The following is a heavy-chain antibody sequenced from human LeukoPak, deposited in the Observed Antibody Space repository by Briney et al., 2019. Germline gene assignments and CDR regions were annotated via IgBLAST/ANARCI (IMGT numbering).Heavy chain of an antibody. V-gene: IGHV4-61*02. J-gene: IGHJ6*03. CDR1: GGSISSGSYY. D-gene: IGHD6-13*01. CDR2: IYTSGST. Sequence: DPSETLSLTCTVSGGSISSGSYYWSWIRQPAGKGLEWIGRIYTSGSTNYNPSLKSRVTISVDTSKNQFSLKLSSVTAADTAVYYCARNIAAAGLYYYYYMDVWGKGTTVTVSS. CDR3: ARNIAAAGLYYYYYMDV.